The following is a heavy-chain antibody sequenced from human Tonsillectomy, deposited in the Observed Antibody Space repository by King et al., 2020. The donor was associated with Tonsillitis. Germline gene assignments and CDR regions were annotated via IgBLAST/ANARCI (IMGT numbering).Heavy chain of an antibody. J-gene: IGHJ6*03. V-gene: IGHV3-30*18. Sequence: VQLVESGGGVVQPGRSLRLSCAASGFSFSTSGFHWVRQAPGKGLEWVALISYDGSTKDYGDSVKGRFTISRYNFKNTLYLEMTSLKAEDTAVYYCAKDLTGGDNSYYYMDVWGKGTTVTVSS. CDR3: AKDLTGGDNSYYYMDV. CDR2: ISYDGSTK. D-gene: IGHD7-27*01. CDR1: GFSFSTSG.